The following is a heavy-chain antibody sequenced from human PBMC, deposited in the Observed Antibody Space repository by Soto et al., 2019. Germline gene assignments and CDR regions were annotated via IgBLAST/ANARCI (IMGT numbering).Heavy chain of an antibody. CDR3: AKDRFSVAVADYNWFDP. CDR2: ISYDGSNK. V-gene: IGHV3-30-3*01. J-gene: IGHJ5*02. D-gene: IGHD6-19*01. CDR1: GFTFSSYA. Sequence: HPGGSLRLSCAASGFTFSSYAMHWVRQAPGKGLEWVAVISYDGSNKYYADSVKGRFTISRDNSKNTLYLQMNSLRAEDTAVYYCAKDRFSVAVADYNWFDPWGQGTLVTVSS.